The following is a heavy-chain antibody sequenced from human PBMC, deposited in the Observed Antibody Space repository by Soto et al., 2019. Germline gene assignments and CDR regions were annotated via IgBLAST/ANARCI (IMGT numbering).Heavy chain of an antibody. CDR1: GGTFSSYA. CDR2: IIPIFGTA. J-gene: IGHJ3*02. CDR3: ARERYCSSTSCYTFGAFDI. Sequence: QVQLVQSGAEVKKPGSSVKVSCKASGGTFSSYAISWVRQAPGQGLEWMGGIIPIFGTANYAQKFQGRVTITADESTSTVYMELSSLRSEDTAVYYCARERYCSSTSCYTFGAFDIWGQGTMVTVSS. V-gene: IGHV1-69*01. D-gene: IGHD2-2*02.